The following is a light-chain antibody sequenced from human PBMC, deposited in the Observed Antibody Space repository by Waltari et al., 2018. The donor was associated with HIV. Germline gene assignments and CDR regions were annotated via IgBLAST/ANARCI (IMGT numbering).Light chain of an antibody. CDR2: YNA. CDR3: HVWDTISDHVV. Sequence: SYVLTQPPSVSVAPGKTAKITCVGNNIGTKSVHWYQQKPDQAPVLVFYYNADRPSGIPERFSGSNSGNTATLTINRVEAGDEADYYCHVWDTISDHVVFGGGSKLTVL. J-gene: IGLJ2*01. V-gene: IGLV3-21*04. CDR1: NIGTKS.